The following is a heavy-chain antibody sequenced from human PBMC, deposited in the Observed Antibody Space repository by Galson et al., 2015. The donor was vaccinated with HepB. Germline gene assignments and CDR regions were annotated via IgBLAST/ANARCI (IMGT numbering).Heavy chain of an antibody. CDR1: GFTFSSFA. CDR2: ISGSGGST. J-gene: IGHJ4*02. Sequence: SLRLSCAASGFTFSSFAMNWARQAPGKGLEWVSAISGSGGSTYYADSVKGRFTISRDNSKNTLYLQMNSLRAEDTAVYYCAKPASRGDYADYFDYWGQGTLVTVSS. CDR3: AKPASRGDYADYFDY. D-gene: IGHD4-17*01. V-gene: IGHV3-23*01.